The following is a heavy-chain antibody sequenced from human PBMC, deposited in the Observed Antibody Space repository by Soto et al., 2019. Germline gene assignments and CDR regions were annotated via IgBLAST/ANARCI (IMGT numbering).Heavy chain of an antibody. CDR2: IDPSDSYT. J-gene: IGHJ4*02. Sequence: GGSLKISCKDSGYSFTLYWISWVRQMPGKGLEWMGRIDPSDSYTNYSPSFEGHVTISADKSVSTAYLQWSSLRASDTAMYYCVRLDHDYGSGTWFDYWGQGTLVTVSS. V-gene: IGHV5-10-1*01. D-gene: IGHD3-10*01. CDR3: VRLDHDYGSGTWFDY. CDR1: GYSFTLYW.